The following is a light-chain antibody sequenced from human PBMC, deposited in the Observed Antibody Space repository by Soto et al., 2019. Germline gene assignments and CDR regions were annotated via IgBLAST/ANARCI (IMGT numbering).Light chain of an antibody. J-gene: IGKJ2*02. CDR2: GAS. CDR1: QSVSSN. CDR3: QQYNYWPPGT. V-gene: IGKV3-15*01. Sequence: EIVMTQSPATLSASPGERATLSCRASQSVSSNLAWYQQKPGQAPRLLIYGASTRATDVPARFSGSGSGTEFTLTISSLQSEDFAVYFCQQYNYWPPGTFGQGTELEIK.